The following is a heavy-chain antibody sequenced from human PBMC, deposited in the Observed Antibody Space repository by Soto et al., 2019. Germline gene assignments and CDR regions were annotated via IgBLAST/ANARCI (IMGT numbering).Heavy chain of an antibody. CDR1: GGSFSGYY. D-gene: IGHD2-2*01. V-gene: IGHV4-34*01. Sequence: SETLSLTCAVYGGSFSGYYWSWIRQPPGKGLEWIGEINHSGSTNYNPSLKSRVTISVDTSKNQFSLKLSSVTAADTAVYYCAGLRYQLLSYYYYYGMDVWGQGTTVTVS. CDR2: INHSGST. CDR3: AGLRYQLLSYYYYYGMDV. J-gene: IGHJ6*02.